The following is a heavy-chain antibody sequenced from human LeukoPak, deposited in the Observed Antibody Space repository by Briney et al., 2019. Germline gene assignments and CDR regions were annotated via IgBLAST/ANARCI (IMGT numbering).Heavy chain of an antibody. V-gene: IGHV4-61*02. CDR1: GDSISRSSDY. D-gene: IGHD3-10*01. CDR3: ARGRYYGSGTLVYFDY. Sequence: SETLSLTCTVSGDSISRSSDYWSWIRQPAGKGLEWIGRIYISGSTNSNPSLKSRVSMSVDTSKNQFSLKLTSVTAADTAVYYCARGRYYGSGTLVYFDYWGQGTLVTVSS. J-gene: IGHJ4*02. CDR2: IYISGST.